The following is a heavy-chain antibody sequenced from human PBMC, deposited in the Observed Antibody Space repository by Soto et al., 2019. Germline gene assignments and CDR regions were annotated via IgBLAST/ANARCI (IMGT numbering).Heavy chain of an antibody. CDR2: MYYSGGT. V-gene: IGHV4-59*01. CDR3: ARAGRGYDP. CDR1: GGSISSDY. Sequence: SGTLSLAYTVSGGSISSDYWSWIRQPPGKGLEWIGYMYYSGGTNYNPSLKSRVTISIDTSKKRFSLELRSVTAADTAVYYCARAGRGYDPSGQGTLVTVSS. J-gene: IGHJ5*02. D-gene: IGHD3-22*01.